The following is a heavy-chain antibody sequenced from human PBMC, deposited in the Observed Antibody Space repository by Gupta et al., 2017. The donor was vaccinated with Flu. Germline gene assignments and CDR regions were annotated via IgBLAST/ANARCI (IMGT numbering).Heavy chain of an antibody. CDR3: SRDGVGRWVQWYFFDY. D-gene: IGHD5-24*01. V-gene: IGHV3-49*03. Sequence: EVQLVESGGGLAQPGWSLRLSCTGSGFTFGNYAMSLFRQAPGKGLEWVGFIRRKVYGETTEYAASVRGRFTISRDDSENIAYLHMNSLKTEDTAMYYCSRDGVGRWVQWYFFDYWGQGTLVTVSS. CDR1: GFTFGNYA. J-gene: IGHJ4*02. CDR2: IRRKVYGETT.